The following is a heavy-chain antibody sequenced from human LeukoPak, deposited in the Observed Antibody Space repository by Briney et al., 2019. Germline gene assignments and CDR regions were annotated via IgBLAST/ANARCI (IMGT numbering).Heavy chain of an antibody. V-gene: IGHV3-30*18. CDR2: ISYDGSNK. CDR1: GFTFGSYG. Sequence: GGSLRLSCAASGFTFGSYGMHWVRKAPGKGLEWVAVISYDGSNKYYPDSVKGRFTISRDNSKNTLYLQMNSLRAEDTAVYYCAKRGCSSTSCQYYFDYWGQGTLVTVSS. D-gene: IGHD2-2*01. J-gene: IGHJ4*02. CDR3: AKRGCSSTSCQYYFDY.